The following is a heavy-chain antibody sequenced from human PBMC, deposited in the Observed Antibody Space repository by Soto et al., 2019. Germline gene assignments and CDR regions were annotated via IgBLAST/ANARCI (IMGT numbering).Heavy chain of an antibody. D-gene: IGHD6-13*01. CDR3: AKSLQQLTTYYYYYGMDV. V-gene: IGHV3-23*01. CDR2: ISGSGGST. CDR1: VFTFSSYA. J-gene: IGHJ6*02. Sequence: PGGSLRLSCSASVFTFSSYAMSWFRQAPGKGLEWVSAISGSGGSTYYADSVKGWFTISRDNSKNTLYLQMNSLRAEDTAVYYCAKSLQQLTTYYYYYGMDVWGQGTTVTVSS.